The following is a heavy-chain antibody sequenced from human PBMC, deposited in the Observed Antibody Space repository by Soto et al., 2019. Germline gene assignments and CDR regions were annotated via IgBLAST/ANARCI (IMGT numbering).Heavy chain of an antibody. CDR3: ARLSFASYYFDY. CDR2: IYYSGST. Sequence: PSETLSLTCTVSGGSISSYYWSWIRQPPGKGLEWIGYIYYSGSTNYNPSLKSRVTISVDTSKNQFSLKLSSVTAADTAVYYCARLSFASYYFDYWGQGTLVTVSS. CDR1: GGSISSYY. J-gene: IGHJ4*02. V-gene: IGHV4-59*08. D-gene: IGHD3-16*01.